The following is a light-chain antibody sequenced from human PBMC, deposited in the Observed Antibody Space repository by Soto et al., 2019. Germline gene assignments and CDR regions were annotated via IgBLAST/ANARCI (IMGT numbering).Light chain of an antibody. CDR1: QSISSY. Sequence: DIQMTQSPSSLSASVGDRVTITCRASQSISSYLNWYQQKPGKAPKLLIYAASSLQSGVLSRFSGSGSGTEFTLTIRGLQPEDFATYYCQQSYSTPTFGQGTKLEIK. CDR3: QQSYSTPT. V-gene: IGKV1-39*01. J-gene: IGKJ2*01. CDR2: AAS.